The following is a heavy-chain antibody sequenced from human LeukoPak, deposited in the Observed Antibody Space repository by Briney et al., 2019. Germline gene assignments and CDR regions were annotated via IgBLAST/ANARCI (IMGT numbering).Heavy chain of an antibody. CDR1: GFTFSNYG. D-gene: IGHD3-3*01. CDR2: LSSSGGST. J-gene: IGHJ4*02. Sequence: PGGSLRLSCAASGFTFSNYGMNWVRQAPGKGLEWVSALSSSGGSTYYADSVKGRFTISRDNSKNTLYLQMSSLRAEDTAVYYCAKYLDEYVRMMECWGQGTLVTVSS. V-gene: IGHV3-23*01. CDR3: AKYLDEYVRMMEC.